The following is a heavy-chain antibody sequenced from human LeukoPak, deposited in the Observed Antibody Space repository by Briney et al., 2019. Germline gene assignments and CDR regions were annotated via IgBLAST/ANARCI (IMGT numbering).Heavy chain of an antibody. CDR1: GFTFSSNY. CDR2: IYGGGST. V-gene: IGHV3-53*01. CDR3: ARGCSSTSCQDY. Sequence: PGGSLRLSCAASGFTFSSNYMSWVRQAPGKGLEWVSVIYGGGSTYYADSVKGRFTISRDNSKNTLYLQMNSLRAEDTAVYYCARGCSSTSCQDYWGQGTLVTVSS. D-gene: IGHD2-2*01. J-gene: IGHJ4*02.